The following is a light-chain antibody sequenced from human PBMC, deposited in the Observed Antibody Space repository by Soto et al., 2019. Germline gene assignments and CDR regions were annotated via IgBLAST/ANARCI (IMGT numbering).Light chain of an antibody. CDR3: QKYNSLYT. Sequence: DIQMTQSPSPLSASVGDRVPITCRASQSISSWLAWYQQKPGKAPKLLLYKASSLESGVPSRFSGSGSGTELTRTISSLPPDDFETYYCQKYNSLYTFGQGTKQEIK. CDR1: QSISSW. CDR2: KAS. V-gene: IGKV1-5*03. J-gene: IGKJ2*01.